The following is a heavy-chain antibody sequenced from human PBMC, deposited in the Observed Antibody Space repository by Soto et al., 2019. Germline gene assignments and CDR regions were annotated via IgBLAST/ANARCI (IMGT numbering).Heavy chain of an antibody. V-gene: IGHV1-69*12. Sequence: QVQLVQSGGEVRKPGTSVKVSCRASGGIFSDHAISWVRQAAVQGLEWVGGIVPKYGTAKYARKFEDRVTLTADELSCTVYMEMNGLRSEDTALYYCARDMLSSLVVETPHLFESWGQGTRLTVSS. CDR2: IVPKYGTA. D-gene: IGHD2-21*01. J-gene: IGHJ5*01. CDR3: ARDMLSSLVVETPHLFES. CDR1: GGIFSDHA.